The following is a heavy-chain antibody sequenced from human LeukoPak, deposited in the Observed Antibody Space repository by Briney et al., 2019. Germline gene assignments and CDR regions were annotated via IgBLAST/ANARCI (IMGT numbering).Heavy chain of an antibody. CDR2: IYHSGST. V-gene: IGHV4-38-2*02. D-gene: IGHD4-23*01. J-gene: IGHJ6*03. Sequence: PSETLSLTCTVSGYSISSGYYWGWIRQPPGKGLEWIGSIYHSGSTYYNPSLKSRVTISVDTSKNQFSLKLSSVTAADTAVYYCARFPTVAYYYMDVWGKGTMVTVSS. CDR1: GYSISSGYY. CDR3: ARFPTVAYYYMDV.